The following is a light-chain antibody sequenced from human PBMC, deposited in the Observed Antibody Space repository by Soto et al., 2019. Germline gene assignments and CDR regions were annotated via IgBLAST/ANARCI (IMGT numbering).Light chain of an antibody. CDR3: QQYNSDPYT. Sequence: DIQMTQSPSTVSASVGDAVTITCRASQSISTWLAWYQQKPGKAPNLLIYDASTLESGGPSGFSGSGSATAFTLTISSLQPDDSATYYGQQYNSDPYTVGQGTQLEIK. CDR1: QSISTW. J-gene: IGKJ2*01. V-gene: IGKV1-5*01. CDR2: DAS.